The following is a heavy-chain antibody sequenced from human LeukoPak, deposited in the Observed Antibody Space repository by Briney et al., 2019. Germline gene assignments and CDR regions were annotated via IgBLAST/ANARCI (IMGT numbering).Heavy chain of an antibody. D-gene: IGHD1-14*01. Sequence: PGGSLRLSCAASGLGFSSFSFNWIRQAPGKGLEWVSSITPTTSYIYYADSVRGRFTISRENAKNSLYLQMNSLRAEDTAVYYCTRDRSRAEDDWGQGTLVTVSS. CDR3: TRDRSRAEDD. CDR1: GLGFSSFS. V-gene: IGHV3-21*01. J-gene: IGHJ4*02. CDR2: ITPTTSYI.